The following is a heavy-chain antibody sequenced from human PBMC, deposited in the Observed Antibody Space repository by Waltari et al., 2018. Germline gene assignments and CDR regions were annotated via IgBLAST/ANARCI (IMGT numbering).Heavy chain of an antibody. CDR2: INHSGST. V-gene: IGHV4-34*01. CDR3: ARGPGLFRAARHWFDP. J-gene: IGHJ5*02. D-gene: IGHD6-6*01. Sequence: QVQLQQWGAGLLKPSETLSLTCAVYGGSFSGYYWSWIRQPPGKGLEWIGEINHSGSTNYNPSPKSRVTISVDTSKNQFSLKLSSVTAADTAVYYCARGPGLFRAARHWFDPWGQGTLVTVSS. CDR1: GGSFSGYY.